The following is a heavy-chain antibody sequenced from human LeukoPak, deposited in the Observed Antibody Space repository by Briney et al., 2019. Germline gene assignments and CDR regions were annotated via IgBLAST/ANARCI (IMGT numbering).Heavy chain of an antibody. D-gene: IGHD5-18*01. Sequence: SETLSLTCAVYGGSFSGYYWSWIRQPPGKGLEWIGEINHSGSNNYNPSLKSRVTISVDTSKNQFSLKLSSVTAADTAVYYCARGGEVDTAMAHHYFDYWGQGTLVTVSS. CDR2: INHSGSN. J-gene: IGHJ4*02. CDR1: GGSFSGYY. CDR3: ARGGEVDTAMAHHYFDY. V-gene: IGHV4-34*01.